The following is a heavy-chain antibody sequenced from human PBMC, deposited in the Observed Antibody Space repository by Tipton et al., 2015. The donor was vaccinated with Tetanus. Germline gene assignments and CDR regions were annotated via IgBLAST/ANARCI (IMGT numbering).Heavy chain of an antibody. D-gene: IGHD2-21*01. CDR1: GGSISSSY. CDR2: IYTDVHTREST. J-gene: IGHJ2*01. Sequence: TLSLTCNVSGGSISSSYWSWIRQPAGKGLEWIGRIYTDVHTRESTTYNPALKNRVSMSVDTSKYQLSLRLTPMTAADTAVYYCARRGDNWFFDLWGRGTLVTVSS. CDR3: ARRGDNWFFDL. V-gene: IGHV4-4*07.